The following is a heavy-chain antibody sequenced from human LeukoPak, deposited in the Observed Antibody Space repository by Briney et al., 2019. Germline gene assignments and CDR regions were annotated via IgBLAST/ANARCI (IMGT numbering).Heavy chain of an antibody. J-gene: IGHJ5*01. CDR1: GGSISSSSYY. CDR2: IYYSGST. V-gene: IGHV4-39*01. D-gene: IGHD3-10*01. Sequence: SETLSLTCTVSGGSISSSSYYWGWVRQPPGKGLEWIGSIYYSGSTYYNPSLKSRVTISVDTSKNQFSLKLSSVTAADTAVYYCARGWYNYGSKTDSWGQGTLVTVSS. CDR3: ARGWYNYGSKTDS.